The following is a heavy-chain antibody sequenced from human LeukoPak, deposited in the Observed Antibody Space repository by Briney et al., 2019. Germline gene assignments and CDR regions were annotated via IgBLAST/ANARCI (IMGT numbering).Heavy chain of an antibody. V-gene: IGHV1-8*03. CDR1: GYTFTNYD. CDR3: ARVVPPLSIPTGGRFEDC. Sequence: ASVKLCCKASGYTFTNYDINWVRQAPGQGLEWMGWMNPNSSKRGYAQQFQGRLSITRDTSISTAYMELRSLTSDDTAVYYCARVVPPLSIPTGGRFEDCWGQGTRVTLSS. J-gene: IGHJ4*02. CDR2: MNPNSSKR. D-gene: IGHD6-13*01.